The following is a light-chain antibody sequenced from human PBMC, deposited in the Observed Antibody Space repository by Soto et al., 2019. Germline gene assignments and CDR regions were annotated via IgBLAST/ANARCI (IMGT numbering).Light chain of an antibody. CDR1: SSNIGSYS. J-gene: IGLJ2*01. CDR3: GTWDSSLSAGV. V-gene: IGLV1-51*01. CDR2: END. Sequence: QSVLTQPPSVSAAPGQKVTISCSGSSSNIGSYSVSWYHQLPGTAPKLLIYENDKRPSGISDRFTGSKSGTSATLGITGLQTGEEADYYCGTWDSSLSAGVFGGGTKLTVL.